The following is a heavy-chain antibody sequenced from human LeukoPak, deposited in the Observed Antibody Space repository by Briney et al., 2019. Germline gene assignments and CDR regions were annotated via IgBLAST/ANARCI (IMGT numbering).Heavy chain of an antibody. J-gene: IGHJ5*02. Sequence: SSETLSLTCAVYGGSFSGYYWSWIRQPPGKGLEWIGEINHSGSTNYNPSLKSRVTISVDTSKNQFSLKLSSVTAADTAVYYCARAPELKYSSSWYPRMGWFDPWGQGTLVTVSS. D-gene: IGHD6-13*01. CDR2: INHSGST. CDR3: ARAPELKYSSSWYPRMGWFDP. V-gene: IGHV4-34*01. CDR1: GGSFSGYY.